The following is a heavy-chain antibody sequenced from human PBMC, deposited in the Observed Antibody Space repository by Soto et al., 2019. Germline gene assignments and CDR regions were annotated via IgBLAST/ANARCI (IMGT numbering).Heavy chain of an antibody. D-gene: IGHD2-15*01. V-gene: IGHV4-4*02. J-gene: IGHJ6*02. CDR2: IYPTGGT. CDR1: GGSISRNNW. CDR3: AREGILVVARYYGMDV. Sequence: QVQLQESGPGVVTPSGTLSPICAVFGGSISRNNWWRWVRHPPGNGLEWIGEIYPTGGTTYNPSLKSRVTISVDKSQNQFSLEMSSVTAADTAVYYCAREGILVVARYYGMDVWGQGTTVTVSS.